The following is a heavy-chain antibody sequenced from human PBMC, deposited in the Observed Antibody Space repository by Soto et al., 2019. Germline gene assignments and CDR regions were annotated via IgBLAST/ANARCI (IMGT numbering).Heavy chain of an antibody. CDR1: GFTFSSYS. Sequence: GGSLRLSCAASGFTFSSYSMNWVRQAPGKGLEWVSSISSSSSYIYYADSVKGRFTISRDNAKNSLYLQMNSLRAEDTAVYYCARERSNRYYYDSSGYPDYWGRGTLVTVSS. J-gene: IGHJ4*02. V-gene: IGHV3-21*01. CDR2: ISSSSSYI. D-gene: IGHD3-22*01. CDR3: ARERSNRYYYDSSGYPDY.